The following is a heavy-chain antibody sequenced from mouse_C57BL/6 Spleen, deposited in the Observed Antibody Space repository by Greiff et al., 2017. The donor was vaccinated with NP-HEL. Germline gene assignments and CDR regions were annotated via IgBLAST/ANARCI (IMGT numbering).Heavy chain of an antibody. Sequence: VHLVESGAELVKPGASVKISCKASGYAFSSYWMNWVKQRPGKGLEWIGQIYPGDGDTNYNGKFKGKATLTADKSSSTAYMQLSSLTSEDSAVYFCARKLGSNYFDYWGQGTTLTVSS. J-gene: IGHJ2*01. CDR2: IYPGDGDT. CDR1: GYAFSSYW. CDR3: ARKLGSNYFDY. V-gene: IGHV1-80*01.